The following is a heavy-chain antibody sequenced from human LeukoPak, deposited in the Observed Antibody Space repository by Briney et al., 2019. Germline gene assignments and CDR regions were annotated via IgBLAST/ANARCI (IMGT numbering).Heavy chain of an antibody. J-gene: IGHJ5*02. CDR1: GFIFSNHW. V-gene: IGHV3-74*01. CDR2: ISGDGSDT. CDR3: ARVKHLIVSGGTALLDT. Sequence: GESLRLSCEAPGFIFSNHWMHWVRQTPGKGLVWLSRISGDGSDTTYVDSVRGRFTISRDNAKNTLYLQMNSLRVEDTAIYYCARVKHLIVSGGTALLDTWGQGTLVTVSS. D-gene: IGHD2-15*01.